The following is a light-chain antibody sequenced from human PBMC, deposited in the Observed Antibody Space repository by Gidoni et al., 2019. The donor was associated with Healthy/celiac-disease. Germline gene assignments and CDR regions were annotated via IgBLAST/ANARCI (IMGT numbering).Light chain of an antibody. CDR3: QQRSNWPPWT. V-gene: IGKV3-11*01. CDR1: QSVSSY. CDR2: DAS. J-gene: IGKJ1*01. Sequence: EIVLTQSPATLSLSPGERATLSCRASQSVSSYLAWYQQKPGQAPRLLIYDASNRATGIPARFRGSGSGTDFTLTISILDPEDFAVYYCQQRSNWPPWTFGQGTKVEIK.